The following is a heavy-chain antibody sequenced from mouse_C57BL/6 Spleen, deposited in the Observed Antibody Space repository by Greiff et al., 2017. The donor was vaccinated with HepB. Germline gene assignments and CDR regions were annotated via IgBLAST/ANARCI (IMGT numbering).Heavy chain of an antibody. V-gene: IGHV5-16*01. D-gene: IGHD2-2*01. Sequence: EVQRVESEGGLVQPGRSMKLSCTASGFTFSDYYMAWVRQVPEKGLEWVANINYDGSSTYYLDSLKSRFIISRDNAKNILYLQMSSLKSEDTATYYCARAYGYDDAMDYWGQGTSVTVSS. CDR1: GFTFSDYY. CDR3: ARAYGYDDAMDY. CDR2: INYDGSST. J-gene: IGHJ4*01.